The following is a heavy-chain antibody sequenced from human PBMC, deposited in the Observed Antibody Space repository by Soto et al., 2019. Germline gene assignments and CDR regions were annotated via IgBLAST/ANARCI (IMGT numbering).Heavy chain of an antibody. CDR3: AKQSVSNGHDY. CDR1: GFTFSSYG. D-gene: IGHD2-8*01. J-gene: IGHJ4*02. Sequence: QVQLVESGGGVAQPGRSLRLSCAASGFTFSSYGMHWVRQAPGKGLEWVAVISYDGSNKYYADSVKGRFTISRDNSKNTMYLQMNSLRAEDTAVYYCAKQSVSNGHDYWGQGTLVTVSS. V-gene: IGHV3-30*18. CDR2: ISYDGSNK.